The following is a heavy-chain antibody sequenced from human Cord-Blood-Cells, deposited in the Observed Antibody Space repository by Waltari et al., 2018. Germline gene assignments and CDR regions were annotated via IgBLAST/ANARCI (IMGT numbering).Heavy chain of an antibody. D-gene: IGHD6-6*01. CDR2: IYHSGST. J-gene: IGHJ5*02. CDR3: ARGVAARNWFDP. Sequence: VQLQESGPGLVKPSESLSLTCAVSGYSITRGYYCAWIRQPPGKGLEWIGSIYHSGSTHYNPSLKSRVTISVDTSKNQFSLKLSSVTAADTAVYYCARGVAARNWFDPWGQGTLVTVSS. V-gene: IGHV4-38-2*01. CDR1: GYSITRGYY.